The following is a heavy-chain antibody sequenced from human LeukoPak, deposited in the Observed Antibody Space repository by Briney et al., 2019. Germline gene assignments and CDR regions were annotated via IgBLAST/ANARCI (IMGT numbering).Heavy chain of an antibody. D-gene: IGHD5-24*01. CDR3: ARDKGDGYNLAFDY. V-gene: IGHV1-2*02. CDR2: MNPKNGGT. CDR1: GYTFSDYY. J-gene: IGHJ4*02. Sequence: ASVKVSCKASGYTFSDYYIHWVRQAPGQGHEWMGWMNPKNGGTKYAQKFQGRVTMTRDTSISTAYMELKSLKSDDTAVYYCARDKGDGYNLAFDYWGQGSLVTVSS.